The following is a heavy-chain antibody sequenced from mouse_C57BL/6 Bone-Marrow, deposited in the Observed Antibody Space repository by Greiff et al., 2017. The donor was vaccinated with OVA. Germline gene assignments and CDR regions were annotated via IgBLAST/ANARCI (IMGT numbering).Heavy chain of an antibody. CDR1: GFTFSSYG. CDR2: ISSGGSYT. V-gene: IGHV5-6*01. D-gene: IGHD1-1*01. J-gene: IGHJ2*01. Sequence: EVHLVESGGDLVKPGGSLKLSCAASGFTFSSYGMSWVRQTPDKRLEWVATISSGGSYTYYPDSVKGRFTISRDNAKNTLYMQMSSLKSEDTAMYYCARHLFTTVVVPFDYWGQGTTLTVSS. CDR3: ARHLFTTVVVPFDY.